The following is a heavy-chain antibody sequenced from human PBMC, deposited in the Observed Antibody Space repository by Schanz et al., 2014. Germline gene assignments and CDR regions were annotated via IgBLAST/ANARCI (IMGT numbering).Heavy chain of an antibody. CDR2: IHTGSGNT. CDR3: ARKMKLGVYGGKGHDSLDI. J-gene: IGHJ3*02. Sequence: QVQLVQSGAEVKKPGASVKVSCQASGYTFAGHAVHWVRQAPGQGPEWVGWIHTGSGNTHYSPRLNGRVSISSDTAASTVYLHFSSLKSDDTAVYYCARKMKLGVYGGKGHDSLDIWGQGTMVTVSS. CDR1: GYTFAGHA. V-gene: IGHV1-3*04. D-gene: IGHD4-17*01.